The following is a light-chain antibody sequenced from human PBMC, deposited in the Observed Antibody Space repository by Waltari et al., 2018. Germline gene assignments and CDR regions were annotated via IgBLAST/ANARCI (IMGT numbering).Light chain of an antibody. CDR2: TKN. CDR3: AAWDDSLNGAV. Sequence: QSVLTQPPSASGTPGQRVTISCSGSSSNIGRNTVTWYQQLPGTPHKLLIHTKNQRPSGVPDRISGSKSGTSASLTISGLQSDDATDYYCAAWDDSLNGAVFGGGTKLTVL. V-gene: IGLV1-44*01. J-gene: IGLJ2*01. CDR1: SSNIGRNT.